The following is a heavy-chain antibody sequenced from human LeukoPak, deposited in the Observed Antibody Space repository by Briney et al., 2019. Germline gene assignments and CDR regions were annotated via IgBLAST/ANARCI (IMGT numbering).Heavy chain of an antibody. D-gene: IGHD6-6*01. V-gene: IGHV4-4*02. Sequence: SGTLSLTCAVSGGSISSSNWWSWVRQPPGKGLEWIGEIYHSGSTNYNPSLKSRVTISVDKSKNQFSLKLSSVTAADTAVYYCARDGGRYSSSSFDWGQGTLVTVSS. CDR2: IYHSGST. CDR1: GGSISSSNW. CDR3: ARDGGRYSSSSFD. J-gene: IGHJ4*02.